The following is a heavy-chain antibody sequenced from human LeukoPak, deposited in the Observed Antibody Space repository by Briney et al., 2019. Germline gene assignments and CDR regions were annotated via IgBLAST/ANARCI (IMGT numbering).Heavy chain of an antibody. V-gene: IGHV4-59*08. CDR3: ARQGRHRFDY. J-gene: IGHJ4*02. D-gene: IGHD2-21*01. CDR1: GGSISSYY. CDR2: IYYSGST. Sequence: SETLSLTCTVSGGSISSYYWSWIRQPPGKGLEWIGYIYYSGSTNYSPSLKSRVTISVDTSKNQFSLKLSSVTAADTAVYYCARQGRHRFDYWGQGTLVTDSS.